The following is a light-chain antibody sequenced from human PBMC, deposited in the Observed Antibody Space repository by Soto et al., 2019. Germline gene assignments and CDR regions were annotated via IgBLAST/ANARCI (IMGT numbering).Light chain of an antibody. CDR3: SSYAGSSTHVV. CDR2: EGS. J-gene: IGLJ3*02. CDR1: SSDVGSYNL. V-gene: IGLV2-23*01. Sequence: QSALTQPASVSGSPGQSITISCTGTSSDVGSYNLVSWYQQHPGKAPKLMIYEGSKRPSGVSNRFSGSKSGTTASLTISGLQAEDEADYYCSSYAGSSTHVVFGGGTKLTGL.